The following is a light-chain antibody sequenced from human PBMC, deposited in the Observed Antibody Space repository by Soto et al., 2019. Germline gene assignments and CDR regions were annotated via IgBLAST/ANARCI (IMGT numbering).Light chain of an antibody. CDR3: HQRQSWPRT. J-gene: IGKJ1*01. V-gene: IGKV3-11*01. CDR2: LTS. Sequence: EIVLTPSPATLSAFPVDRVTLSCRASQAVNTRLAWYQHKPGQAPRLLIYLTSNRAAGVPSRFSAWGSETDFTLTISDVQPEDFAVYYCHQRQSWPRTFGQGTKVDIK. CDR1: QAVNTR.